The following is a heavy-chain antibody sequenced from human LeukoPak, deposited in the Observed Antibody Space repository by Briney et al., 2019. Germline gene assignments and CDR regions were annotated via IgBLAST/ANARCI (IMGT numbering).Heavy chain of an antibody. CDR3: ARSVGATTGPFDI. Sequence: SHTHSLTCTLSRDLLSRNSAAGRSSRKSPSRGLDRLGRTYYRWKWYNDYAVSVKSRLSINPDTSKNQFSLQLNSVTPEDTAVYYCARSVGATTGPFDIWGQGTMVTVSS. J-gene: IGHJ3*02. CDR2: TYYRWKWYN. CDR1: RDLLSRNSAA. V-gene: IGHV6-1*01. D-gene: IGHD1-26*01.